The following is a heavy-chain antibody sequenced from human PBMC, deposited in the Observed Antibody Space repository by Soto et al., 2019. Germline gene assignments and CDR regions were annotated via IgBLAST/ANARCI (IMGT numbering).Heavy chain of an antibody. Sequence: PGGSLRLSCAASGFTFSNAWMSWVRQAPGKGLEWVGRIKSKTDGGTTDYAAPVKGRFTIPRDDSKNTLYLQMNSLKTEDTAVYYCTTEGPYCSSTSCYDYYYYGMDVWGQGTTVTVSS. CDR2: IKSKTDGGTT. V-gene: IGHV3-15*01. CDR3: TTEGPYCSSTSCYDYYYYGMDV. CDR1: GFTFSNAW. D-gene: IGHD2-2*01. J-gene: IGHJ6*02.